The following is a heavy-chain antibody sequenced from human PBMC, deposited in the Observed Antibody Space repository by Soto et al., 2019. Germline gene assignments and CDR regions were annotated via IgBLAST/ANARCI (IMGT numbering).Heavy chain of an antibody. CDR1: GFSFSGYA. J-gene: IGHJ1*01. D-gene: IGHD6-19*01. Sequence: GGTLRLSCAASGFSFSGYALSWLRQAPGKGLELVSGIRGSGDSTYYADSVKGRFTISRDNSKNTLYLQMNSLRAEDTAVYYCAKGVPGIAVAGTEYFQHWGQGT. V-gene: IGHV3-23*01. CDR3: AKGVPGIAVAGTEYFQH. CDR2: IRGSGDST.